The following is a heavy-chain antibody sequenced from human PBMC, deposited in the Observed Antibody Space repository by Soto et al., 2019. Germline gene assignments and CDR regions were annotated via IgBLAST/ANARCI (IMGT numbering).Heavy chain of an antibody. Sequence: QVHLVQSGAEVKKPGASVKASCKASGYTFPSHGIHWVRQAPGQSLEWMGWINTANGNTKYSQRFQGRVTITRDTSATTAYMELSSLTSDDTATYYCARSAVLTVRSSGDFWGQGALVTVSS. D-gene: IGHD2-21*02. CDR3: ARSAVLTVRSSGDF. J-gene: IGHJ4*02. CDR2: INTANGNT. V-gene: IGHV1-3*04. CDR1: GYTFPSHG.